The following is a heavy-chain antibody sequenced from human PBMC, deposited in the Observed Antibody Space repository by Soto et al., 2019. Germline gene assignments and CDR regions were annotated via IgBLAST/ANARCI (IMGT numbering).Heavy chain of an antibody. Sequence: QVQLQESGPGLVKPSQTLSLTRTVSGGSISSGGYYWSWIRQHPGKGLEWIGYIYYSGSTYYKPSLKSRVTISVDTSNKQFSLKLSSVTAADTAVYYCARDGVGIAVAGSPCDWFDPWGQGTLVTVSS. D-gene: IGHD6-19*01. CDR1: GGSISSGGYY. CDR2: IYYSGST. CDR3: ARDGVGIAVAGSPCDWFDP. J-gene: IGHJ5*02. V-gene: IGHV4-31*03.